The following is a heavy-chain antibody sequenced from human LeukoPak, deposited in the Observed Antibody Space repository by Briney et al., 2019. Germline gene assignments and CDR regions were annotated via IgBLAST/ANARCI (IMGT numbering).Heavy chain of an antibody. CDR1: GFTFSNAW. Sequence: PGGSLRLSFAASGFTFSNAWMSGVRQAPGKGLEWVGRIKSKTEGGTTDYAAPVKGRFTISRDDSKNTLYLQMNSLKTEDTAVYYCITFSMIVVVITDWGQGTLVTVSS. J-gene: IGHJ4*02. D-gene: IGHD3-22*01. CDR3: ITFSMIVVVITD. CDR2: IKSKTEGGTT. V-gene: IGHV3-15*01.